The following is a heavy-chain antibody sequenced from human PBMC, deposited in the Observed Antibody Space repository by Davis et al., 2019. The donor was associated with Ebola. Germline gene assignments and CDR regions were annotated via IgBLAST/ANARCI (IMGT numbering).Heavy chain of an antibody. CDR3: ARDGSGTEDYYYYGMDV. V-gene: IGHV3-30*02. J-gene: IGHJ6*02. Sequence: GESLKISCAASGFTFSSYGMHWVRQAPGKGLEWVALIWYDGSNKYYADSVKGRFTISRDNSKNTLYLQMNSLRAEDTAVYYCARDGSGTEDYYYYGMDVWGQGTTVTVSS. D-gene: IGHD3-10*01. CDR1: GFTFSSYG. CDR2: IWYDGSNK.